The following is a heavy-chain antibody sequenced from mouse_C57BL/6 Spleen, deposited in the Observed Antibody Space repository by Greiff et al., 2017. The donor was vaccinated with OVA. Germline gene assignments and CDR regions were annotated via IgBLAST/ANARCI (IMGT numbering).Heavy chain of an antibody. Sequence: VQLKESGPGLVKPSQSLSLTCSVTGYSITSGYYWNWIRQFPGNKLEWMGYISYDGSNNYNPSLKNRISITRDTSKNQFFLKLNSVTTEDTATYYCARGGDGHYYAMDYWGQGTSVTVSS. D-gene: IGHD1-2*01. CDR1: GYSITSGYY. J-gene: IGHJ4*01. V-gene: IGHV3-6*01. CDR3: ARGGDGHYYAMDY. CDR2: ISYDGSN.